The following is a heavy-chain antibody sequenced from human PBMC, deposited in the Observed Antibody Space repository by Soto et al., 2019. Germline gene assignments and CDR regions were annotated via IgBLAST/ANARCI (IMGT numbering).Heavy chain of an antibody. CDR2: MNPNSGNT. Sequence: ASVKVSCKASGYTFTSYDINWVRQATGQGLEWMGWMNPNSGNTGYAQKFQGRVTMTRNTSISTAYMELSSLRSEDTAVYYCATGTWFGEFIHDAFDIWGQGTMVTVSS. V-gene: IGHV1-8*01. D-gene: IGHD3-10*01. CDR3: ATGTWFGEFIHDAFDI. CDR1: GYTFTSYD. J-gene: IGHJ3*02.